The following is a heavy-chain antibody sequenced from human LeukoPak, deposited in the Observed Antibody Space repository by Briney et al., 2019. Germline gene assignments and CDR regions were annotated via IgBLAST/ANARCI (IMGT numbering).Heavy chain of an antibody. D-gene: IGHD3-3*01. Sequence: SETLSLTCTVSGGSISSYYWSWIRQPPGKGLEWIGYIYHSGSTYYNPSLKSRVTISVDRSKNQFSLKLSSVTAADTAVYYCARVRFLEWHYYYMDVWGKGTTVTVSS. CDR1: GGSISSYY. CDR2: IYHSGST. V-gene: IGHV4-59*12. CDR3: ARVRFLEWHYYYMDV. J-gene: IGHJ6*03.